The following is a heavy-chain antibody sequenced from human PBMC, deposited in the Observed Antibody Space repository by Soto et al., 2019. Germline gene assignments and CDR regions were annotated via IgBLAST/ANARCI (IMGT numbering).Heavy chain of an antibody. CDR1: GFTFSSYS. CDR2: ISSSSSTI. J-gene: IGHJ4*02. Sequence: PGGSLRLSCAASGFTFSSYSMNWVRQAPGKGLEWVSYISSSSSTIYYADSVKGRFTISRDNAKNSLYLQMNSLRAEDTAVYYCARVTRDRTTVPEGLDYWGQGTLVTVSS. V-gene: IGHV3-48*01. CDR3: ARVTRDRTTVPEGLDY. D-gene: IGHD4-17*01.